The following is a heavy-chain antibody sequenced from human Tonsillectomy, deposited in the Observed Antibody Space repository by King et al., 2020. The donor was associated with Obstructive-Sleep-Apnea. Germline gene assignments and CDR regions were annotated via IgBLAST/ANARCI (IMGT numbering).Heavy chain of an antibody. Sequence: VQLQESGPGLVKPSETLSLTCSVSGGSVTSGNYYWNWIRQPPGKGLEWIGYIYYSGTTNYKSSLKSRVNISKHTSKNQFSLRLSSMTAADTAVYFCARAGEIPPFYYYAMDVWGQGTTVTVSS. D-gene: IGHD3-16*01. J-gene: IGHJ6*02. CDR3: ARAGEIPPFYYYAMDV. V-gene: IGHV4-61*01. CDR1: GGSVTSGNYY. CDR2: IYYSGTT.